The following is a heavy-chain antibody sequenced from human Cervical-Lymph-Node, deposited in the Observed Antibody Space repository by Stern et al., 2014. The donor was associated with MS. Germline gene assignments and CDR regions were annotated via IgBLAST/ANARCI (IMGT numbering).Heavy chain of an antibody. Sequence: QVQLQESGPGLVKPSATLSLTCTASGGSISRNYWSWIRQSPGQGLEWIGCISYSGSTNFNPSVKSRVTISIDTSKNQCSLKLSSVTAADTAVYYCARGRREFDYWSQGTLVTVSS. CDR3: ARGRREFDY. CDR1: GGSISRNY. V-gene: IGHV4-59*01. CDR2: ISYSGST. D-gene: IGHD3-10*01. J-gene: IGHJ4*02.